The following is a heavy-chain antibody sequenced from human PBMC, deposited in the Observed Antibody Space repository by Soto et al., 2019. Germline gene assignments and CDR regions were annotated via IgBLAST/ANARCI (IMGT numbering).Heavy chain of an antibody. CDR1: GFTFSSYS. Sequence: EVQLLESGGGLVQPGGSLRLSCAASGFTFSSYSMSWVRQAPGKGLEWVSGFRSGGDDGTTYYADSVKGRFTISRDNSKNTLFLQMDSLRGEDTAIYYCAKKVNSGPGSQYFDYWGQGTLVTVSS. J-gene: IGHJ4*02. D-gene: IGHD3-10*01. V-gene: IGHV3-23*01. CDR3: AKKVNSGPGSQYFDY. CDR2: SGGDDGTT.